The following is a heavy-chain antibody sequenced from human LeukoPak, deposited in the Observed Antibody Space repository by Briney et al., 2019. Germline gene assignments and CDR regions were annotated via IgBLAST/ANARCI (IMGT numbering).Heavy chain of an antibody. D-gene: IGHD6-13*01. J-gene: IGHJ4*02. CDR3: ARGGSNWYYFDC. V-gene: IGHV3-30*03. CDR2: TSNDGTTK. Sequence: GGSLRLSCAASGFTFRNYWMNWVRQAPGKGLEWVAFTSNDGTTKYYADAVKGRFTISRDNSKNTLYLQMNSLRAEDTAVYYCARGGSNWYYFDCWGQGTLVTVSS. CDR1: GFTFRNYW.